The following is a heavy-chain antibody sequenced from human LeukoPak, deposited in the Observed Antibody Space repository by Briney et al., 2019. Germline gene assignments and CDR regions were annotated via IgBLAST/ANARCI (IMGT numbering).Heavy chain of an antibody. J-gene: IGHJ4*02. CDR2: INHSGIT. D-gene: IGHD2-21*02. Sequence: SETLSLTCAVYGGSFSYYYWSWIRQPPGKGLEWIGEINHSGITNYNPSLKSRVTISADTSKNQFSLKLTSVTAADMAVYYCARGLSAIVHWGQGTLVTVSS. V-gene: IGHV4-34*01. CDR1: GGSFSYYY. CDR3: ARGLSAIVH.